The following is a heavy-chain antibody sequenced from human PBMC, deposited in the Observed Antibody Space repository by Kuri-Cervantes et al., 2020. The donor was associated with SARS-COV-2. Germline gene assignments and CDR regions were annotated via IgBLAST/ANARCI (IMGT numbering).Heavy chain of an antibody. J-gene: IGHJ6*02. D-gene: IGHD3-10*01. CDR2: IHYSGST. CDR3: ARDRGSGPGGYYYGMDV. V-gene: IGHV4-59*01. Sequence: SQTLSLTCDVSGVSISSTYWSWIRQPPGKGLEWIGYIHYSGSTNYNPSLKSRVTISVDTSKNQFSLKLSSVTAADTAVYYCARDRGSGPGGYYYGMDVWGQGTTVTVSS. CDR1: GVSISSTY.